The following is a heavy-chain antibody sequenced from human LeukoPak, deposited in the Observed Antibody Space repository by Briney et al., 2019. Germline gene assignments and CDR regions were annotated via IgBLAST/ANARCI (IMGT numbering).Heavy chain of an antibody. CDR1: GFTFSSYS. CDR2: ISRTT. V-gene: IGHV3-48*01. CDR3: ARDTDYAFDV. J-gene: IGHJ3*01. Sequence: GGSPRLSCAASGFTFSSYSFNWVRQAPGKGLEWVSYISRTTSYADSVKGRFTISRDNAKSSLYLQMNSLRAEDTAVYYCARDTDYAFDVWGQGTMVTVSS.